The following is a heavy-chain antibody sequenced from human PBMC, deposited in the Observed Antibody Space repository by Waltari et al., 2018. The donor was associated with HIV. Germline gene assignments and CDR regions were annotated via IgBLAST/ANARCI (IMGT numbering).Heavy chain of an antibody. Sequence: QVRLQQWGAGLLKPSETLSLTCAVYGDSFNTYYWTWIRQVPGKGLEGSEEIDQSESTSYNPSLESRVSIAVDTSKSQMSLKMSSVAVADTAVYYCARAYYLGSGTYRPLRYWGQGTLVTVSS. CDR1: GDSFNTYY. D-gene: IGHD3-10*01. CDR3: ARAYYLGSGTYRPLRY. V-gene: IGHV4-34*01. J-gene: IGHJ4*02. CDR2: IDQSEST.